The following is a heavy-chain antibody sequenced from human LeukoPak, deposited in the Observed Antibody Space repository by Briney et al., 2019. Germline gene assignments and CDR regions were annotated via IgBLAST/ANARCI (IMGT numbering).Heavy chain of an antibody. D-gene: IGHD5-18*01. J-gene: IGHJ4*02. Sequence: PSETLSLTCAVYGGTFSGYYWSWIRQPPGKRLEWVGESNDSGGTNYNPSLKSRVTISADKSKNQVSLKLTSVTAADTAVYYCARGQYSYDYWGQGTLVTVSS. CDR1: GGTFSGYY. V-gene: IGHV4-34*01. CDR3: ARGQYSYDY. CDR2: SNDSGGT.